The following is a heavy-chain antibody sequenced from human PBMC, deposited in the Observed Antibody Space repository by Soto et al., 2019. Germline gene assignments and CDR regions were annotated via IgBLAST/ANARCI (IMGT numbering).Heavy chain of an antibody. V-gene: IGHV4-31*03. D-gene: IGHD3-16*02. CDR1: GGSINSDNYH. Sequence: QVQLQESGPGLVKPSLTLSLTCTVSGGSINSDNYHWSWIRQHPGKGLEWIGYISYSGSTYYNPSLRGRVTISVGTSENQFSLKLSSVTAADTAVYYCARVTSFFYAMDVWGQGTTVTVSS. CDR3: ARVTSFFYAMDV. J-gene: IGHJ6*02. CDR2: ISYSGST.